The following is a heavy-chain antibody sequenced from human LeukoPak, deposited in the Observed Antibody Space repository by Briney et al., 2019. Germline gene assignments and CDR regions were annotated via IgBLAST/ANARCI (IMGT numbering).Heavy chain of an antibody. CDR3: TRSPSFTLGGGYLDS. J-gene: IGHJ5*01. CDR2: VSWNSDHI. V-gene: IGHV3-9*01. Sequence: GGSLTLSCIGSGFIFHNYVMHWVRQLPRKGLEWVSGVSWNSDHIGYADSVKGRFTISRDNDRNTLHLQMNNLRVEDTAFYFCTRSPSFTLGGGYLDSWGPGSLVIVSS. D-gene: IGHD3-22*01. CDR1: GFIFHNYV.